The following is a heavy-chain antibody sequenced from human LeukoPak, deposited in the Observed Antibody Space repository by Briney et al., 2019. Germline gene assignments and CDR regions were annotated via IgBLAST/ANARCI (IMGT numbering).Heavy chain of an antibody. Sequence: GESLKISGKGSGYSFTNYWIGWVRQMPGIGLEWMGIIYPVDSDTRYSPSFQGQVTISADKSISTAYLQWSSLKASDTAIYYCARRGAETTVVAEWGQGTMVTVSS. CDR3: ARRGAETTVVAE. J-gene: IGHJ3*01. V-gene: IGHV5-51*01. CDR2: IYPVDSDT. CDR1: GYSFTNYW. D-gene: IGHD4-23*01.